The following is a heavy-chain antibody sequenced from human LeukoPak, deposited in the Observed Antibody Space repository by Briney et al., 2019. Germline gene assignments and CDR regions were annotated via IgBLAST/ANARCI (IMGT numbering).Heavy chain of an antibody. CDR1: GYTFTSYA. D-gene: IGHD3-3*01. CDR2: INAGNGNT. V-gene: IGHV1-3*01. CDR3: AREHDFLSGYGMDV. Sequence: ASVNVSCTASGYTFTSYAMHWVRQAPGQRLEWMGWINAGNGNTKYSQKFQGRVTITRDTSASTAYMELSSLRSEDTAVYYCAREHDFLSGYGMDVWGQGTTVTVSS. J-gene: IGHJ6*02.